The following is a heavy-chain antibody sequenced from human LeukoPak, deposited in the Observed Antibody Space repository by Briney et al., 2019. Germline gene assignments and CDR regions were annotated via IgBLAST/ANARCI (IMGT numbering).Heavy chain of an antibody. CDR3: GEVREVTTKYGWFDL. Sequence: ASVKLSCKASGFTFTSSAVQWVRQARGQRLEGRGWIVVCSGNTNSAQKFQERVTITRDMSTNTAYMGLGSLRSEDTAGYYCGEVREVTTKYGWFDLWGQGTLVTVS. J-gene: IGHJ5*02. D-gene: IGHD4-17*01. CDR2: IVVCSGNT. V-gene: IGHV1-58*01. CDR1: GFTFTSSA.